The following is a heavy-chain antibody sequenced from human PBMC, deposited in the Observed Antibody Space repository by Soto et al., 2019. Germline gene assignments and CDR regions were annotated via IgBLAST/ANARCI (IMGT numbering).Heavy chain of an antibody. J-gene: IGHJ4*02. D-gene: IGHD4-17*01. CDR2: IRQPGSEK. CDR3: ARLIYDFGGKYFDY. CDR1: GFTFSTYW. Sequence: PGGSLRLSCVASGFTFSTYWMTWVRQAPGKGLEWVANIRQPGSEKYYVDSVKGRFTISRDNAKSSLYLQMNSLRAEDTAVYYCARLIYDFGGKYFDYWGQGTLVTVSS. V-gene: IGHV3-7*03.